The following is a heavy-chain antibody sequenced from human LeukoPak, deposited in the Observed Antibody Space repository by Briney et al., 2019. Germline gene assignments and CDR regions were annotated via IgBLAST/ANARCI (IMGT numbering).Heavy chain of an antibody. V-gene: IGHV4-61*10. CDR2: IFYSGST. J-gene: IGHJ2*01. CDR3: ARDLGPQHGYWYFDL. Sequence: SQTLSLTCTVSGGSISSGSYYWSWIRQPAGKGLEWIGYIFYSGSTNYNPSLKSRVTISVDTSKNQFSLKLTSVTAADTAVYYCARDLGPQHGYWYFDLWGRGTLVTVSS. CDR1: GGSISSGSYY.